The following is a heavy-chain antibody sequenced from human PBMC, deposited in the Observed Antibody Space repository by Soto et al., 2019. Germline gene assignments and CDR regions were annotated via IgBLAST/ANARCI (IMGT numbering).Heavy chain of an antibody. D-gene: IGHD2-2*01. J-gene: IGHJ4*02. CDR3: ASVGPRGVAVVRDY. CDR2: ISGFNGQT. Sequence: QVQLVQSGPEVKKPGASVKVSCKAPGNTFASHGFSWARQAPGQGLEWMGWISGFNGQTNYALKFQGRVTLTTDASTSAADMELRILRSDDRAVYICASVGPRGVAVVRDYWGQGTLVTVSS. CDR1: GNTFASHG. V-gene: IGHV1-18*01.